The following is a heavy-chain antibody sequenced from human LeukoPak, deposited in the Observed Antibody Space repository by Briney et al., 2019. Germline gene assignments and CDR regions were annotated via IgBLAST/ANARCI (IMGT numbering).Heavy chain of an antibody. CDR2: IFYSGST. V-gene: IGHV4-59*01. D-gene: IGHD3-10*01. CDR3: AREVGNPYYGSESPRGMDV. J-gene: IGHJ6*02. Sequence: KPSETLSLTCTVSGGAIDNYYWSWIRQPPGKGLEWIGYIFYSGSTNSNPSLKSRVTISVDTSKKQFSLKLSSVTAADTAVYYCAREVGNPYYGSESPRGMDVWGQGTTVTVSS. CDR1: GGAIDNYY.